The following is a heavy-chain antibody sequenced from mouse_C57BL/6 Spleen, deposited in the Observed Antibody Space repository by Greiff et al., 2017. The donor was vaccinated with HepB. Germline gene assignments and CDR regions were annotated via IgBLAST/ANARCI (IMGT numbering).Heavy chain of an antibody. Sequence: EVQLVESGGGLVQPGGSLSLSCAASGFTFTDYYMSWVRQPPGKALEWLGFIRNKANGYTTEYSASVKGRFTISRDNSQSILYLQMNALRAEDSATYYCARHTMVAFDYWGQGTTLTVSS. J-gene: IGHJ2*01. D-gene: IGHD1-1*02. CDR2: IRNKANGYTT. V-gene: IGHV7-3*01. CDR3: ARHTMVAFDY. CDR1: GFTFTDYY.